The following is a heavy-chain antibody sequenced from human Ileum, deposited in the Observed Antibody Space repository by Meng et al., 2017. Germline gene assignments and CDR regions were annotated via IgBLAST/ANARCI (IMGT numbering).Heavy chain of an antibody. Sequence: GPAPGLASPSRTLLPSCNVSCGSVMRAGDRWGWIRQPPGKGLEWIGYASTNYNPSLKSRGTISLDTSRNQFSLSLSPVTAADTAVYYCARDHMGSLDYWGQGILVTVSS. CDR2: AST. CDR3: ARDHMGSLDY. V-gene: IGHV4-61*08. CDR1: CGSVMRAGDR. J-gene: IGHJ4*02. D-gene: IGHD1-26*01.